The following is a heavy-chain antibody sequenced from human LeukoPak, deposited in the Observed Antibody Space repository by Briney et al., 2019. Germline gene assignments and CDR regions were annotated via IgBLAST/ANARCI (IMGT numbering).Heavy chain of an antibody. CDR1: GFTISSYE. D-gene: IGHD6-19*01. V-gene: IGHV3-48*03. J-gene: IGHJ4*02. Sequence: PGGSLRLSCAASGFTISSYEMNWVRQAQGKGLEWVSYISSSGSTIYYADSVKGRFTISRDNAKNSLYLQMNSLRAEDTAVYYCASDKRDSSGIFDYWGQGTLVTVSS. CDR3: ASDKRDSSGIFDY. CDR2: ISSSGSTI.